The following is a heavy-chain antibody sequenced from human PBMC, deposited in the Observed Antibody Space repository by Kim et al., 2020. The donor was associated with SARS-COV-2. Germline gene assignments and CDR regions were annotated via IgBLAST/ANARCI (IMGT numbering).Heavy chain of an antibody. CDR3: ARDREPARGTFGDSHV. V-gene: IGHV1-2*06. J-gene: IGHJ3*01. Sequence: ASVKVSCKASGYSFSDYYIHWLRQAPGQGLEWMGRIDPINGDTNSAAKFQGRVTMTGDTYMSTAYLELSGLTSDDTALYFCARDREPARGTFGDSHVWGQGTKVIVA. CDR2: IDPINGDT. D-gene: IGHD2-21*01. CDR1: GYSFSDYY.